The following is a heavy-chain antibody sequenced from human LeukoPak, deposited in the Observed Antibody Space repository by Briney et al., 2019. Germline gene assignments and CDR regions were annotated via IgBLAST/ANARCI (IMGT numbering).Heavy chain of an antibody. V-gene: IGHV1-69*06. J-gene: IGHJ4*02. CDR2: IIPIFGTA. Sequence: ASVKVSCKASGGTFSSYAISWVRQAPGQGLEWMGGIIPIFGTANYAQKFQGRVTITADKSTSTAYMELSSLRSEDTAVYYCARDRMAGLRFLEWLFFYWGQGTLVTVSS. D-gene: IGHD3-3*01. CDR1: GGTFSSYA. CDR3: ARDRMAGLRFLEWLFFY.